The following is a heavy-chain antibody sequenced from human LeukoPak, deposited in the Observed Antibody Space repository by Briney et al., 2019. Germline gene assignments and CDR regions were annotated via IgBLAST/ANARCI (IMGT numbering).Heavy chain of an antibody. J-gene: IGHJ4*02. CDR3: ARKPTELWFGELASTYYFDY. Sequence: SGTLSLTCAVSGGSTSSSNWWSWVRQPPGKGLEWIGEIYHSGSTNYNPSLKSRVTISVDKSKNQFSLKLSSVTAADTAVYYCARKPTELWFGELASTYYFDYWGQGTLVTVSS. CDR2: IYHSGST. V-gene: IGHV4-4*02. D-gene: IGHD3-10*01. CDR1: GGSTSSSNW.